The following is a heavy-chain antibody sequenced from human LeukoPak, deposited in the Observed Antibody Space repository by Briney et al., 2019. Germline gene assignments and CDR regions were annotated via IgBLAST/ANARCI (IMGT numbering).Heavy chain of an antibody. Sequence: GGSLRLSCAVSGFTFSNYDMHWVRQAPGKGLEWVAVIWYDGSNKYYADSVKGRFTISRDNSKNTLYLQMNTLRAEDTAVYYCAKDPGGVVYFDYWGQGTLVTVSS. CDR3: AKDPGGVVYFDY. CDR1: GFTFSNYD. V-gene: IGHV3-33*06. J-gene: IGHJ4*02. CDR2: IWYDGSNK. D-gene: IGHD2-8*01.